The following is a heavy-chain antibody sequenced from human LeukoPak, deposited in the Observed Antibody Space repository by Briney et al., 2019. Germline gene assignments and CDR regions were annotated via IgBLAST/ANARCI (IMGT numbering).Heavy chain of an antibody. CDR2: IRAGGSGK. CDR1: GFTFSSYW. J-gene: IGHJ4*02. CDR3: ARENSYDSSGFSYYFDY. V-gene: IGHV3-7*01. D-gene: IGHD3-22*01. Sequence: GGSLRLSCAASGFTFSSYWMTWVRQAPGKGLEWVANIRAGGSGKMYVDSVKGRFTISRDDAKNSLYLQMNSLRAEDTAVYYCARENSYDSSGFSYYFDYWGQGTLVTVSS.